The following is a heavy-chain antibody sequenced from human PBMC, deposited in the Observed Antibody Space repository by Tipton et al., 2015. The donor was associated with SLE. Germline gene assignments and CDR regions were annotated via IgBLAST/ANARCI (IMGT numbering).Heavy chain of an antibody. V-gene: IGHV5-51*01. J-gene: IGHJ6*02. D-gene: IGHD2-15*01. Sequence: QSGAEVKKPGESLKISCKTSGYSFTTYWIGWVRQMPGKGLEWMGIIYPGDSDVIYSPSFQGRVTISADKSISTAYLQWTSLEASDTDMYYCATHWDIVVTNRYYCYGMDVWGQGTPITVSS. CDR3: ATHWDIVVTNRYYCYGMDV. CDR2: IYPGDSDV. CDR1: GYSFTTYW.